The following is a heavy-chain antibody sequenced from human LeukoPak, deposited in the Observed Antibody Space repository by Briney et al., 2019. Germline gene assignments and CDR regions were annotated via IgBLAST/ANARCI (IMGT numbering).Heavy chain of an antibody. J-gene: IGHJ6*02. V-gene: IGHV3-74*01. Sequence: GGSLRLSCAASGFTFSNYWMHWVRQAPGKGLVWVSRIHTDGSRISYADSVKGRFTISRDNTKNTLFLQMNSLRAEDTAVYYCAREVTAYYYYGMDVWGQGTTVTVSS. CDR1: GFTFSNYW. D-gene: IGHD2-21*02. CDR2: IHTDGSRI. CDR3: AREVTAYYYYGMDV.